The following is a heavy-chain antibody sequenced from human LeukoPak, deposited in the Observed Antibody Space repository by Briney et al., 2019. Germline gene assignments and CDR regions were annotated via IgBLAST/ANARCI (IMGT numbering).Heavy chain of an antibody. Sequence: ASVKVSCKVSGYSLTLLSLHWVRQAPGKGLEWMGGFDREDDITMYAQKFQGRVSMTEDTSIDTVYMELKSLSHEDTAVYYCATVETSWGAFDVWGQGTLVTVSS. CDR3: ATVETSWGAFDV. J-gene: IGHJ3*01. V-gene: IGHV1-24*01. CDR1: GYSLTLLS. D-gene: IGHD3-16*01. CDR2: FDREDDIT.